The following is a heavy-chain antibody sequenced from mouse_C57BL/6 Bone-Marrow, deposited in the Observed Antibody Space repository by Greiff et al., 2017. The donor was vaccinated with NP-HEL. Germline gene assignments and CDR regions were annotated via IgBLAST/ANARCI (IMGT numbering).Heavy chain of an antibody. V-gene: IGHV5-12*01. CDR2: ISNGGGST. CDR3: ARQNWGDYFDY. Sequence: EVHLVESGGGLVQPGGSLKLSCAASGFTFSDYYMYWVRQTPEKRLEWVAYISNGGGSTYYPDTVKGRFTISRDNAKNTLYLQMIRLKSEDTAMYYCARQNWGDYFDYWGQGTTLTVSS. J-gene: IGHJ2*01. D-gene: IGHD4-1*01. CDR1: GFTFSDYY.